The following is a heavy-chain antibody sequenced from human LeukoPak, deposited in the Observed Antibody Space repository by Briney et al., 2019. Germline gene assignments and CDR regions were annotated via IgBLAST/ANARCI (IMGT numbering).Heavy chain of an antibody. D-gene: IGHD3-10*01. CDR3: ARGSGYYGSGSYPY. Sequence: SETLSLTCAVYGGSFSGYYWSWIRQPPGKGLEWIGEINHSGSTNYNPSLKSRVTISVDTSKNQFSLKLSSVTAADTAVYYCARGSGYYGSGSYPYWGQGTLLTVSS. J-gene: IGHJ4*02. CDR2: INHSGST. V-gene: IGHV4-34*01. CDR1: GGSFSGYY.